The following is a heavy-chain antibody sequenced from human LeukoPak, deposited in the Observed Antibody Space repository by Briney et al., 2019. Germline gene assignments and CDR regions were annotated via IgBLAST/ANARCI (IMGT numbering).Heavy chain of an antibody. CDR1: GYTFTSYG. J-gene: IGHJ6*03. V-gene: IGHV1-18*01. Sequence: ASVKVSCKASGYTFTSYGISWVRQAPGQGLEWMGWISAYNGSTNYAQKLQGRVTMTTDTSTSTAYMELRSLRSDDTAVYYCARDYTPNNYYYYMDVWGKGTTVTISS. D-gene: IGHD4/OR15-4a*01. CDR3: ARDYTPNNYYYYMDV. CDR2: ISAYNGST.